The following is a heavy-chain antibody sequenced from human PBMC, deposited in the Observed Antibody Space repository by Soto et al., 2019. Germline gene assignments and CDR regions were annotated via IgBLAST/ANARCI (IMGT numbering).Heavy chain of an antibody. CDR2: ISPSTSHI. V-gene: IGHV3-21*01. CDR3: SGCSVGGCHQSYVMDV. Sequence: EVHLVESGGGLVKPGGSLRLSCAVSGFTFSSCTMNWVRQAPGKGLEWVSSISPSTSHIYYADSVKGRFTISRDNAKNTLFLQMNSLRAEATAVYYCSGCSVGGCHQSYVMDVWGQGTTVTVSS. CDR1: GFTFSSCT. D-gene: IGHD2-15*01. J-gene: IGHJ6*02.